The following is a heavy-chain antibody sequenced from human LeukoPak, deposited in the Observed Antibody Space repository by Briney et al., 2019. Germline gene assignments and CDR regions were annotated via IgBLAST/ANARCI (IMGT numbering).Heavy chain of an antibody. CDR2: INPKSGGT. CDR1: THSFTGYY. CDR3: ARILSGYDYFAMVYFDY. Sequence: GASVKVCCQASTHSFTGYYIHWVRQAPGQGLEWMGWINPKSGGTNYAQKFQGRVSMTRDTSISTAYMELSRLRSDDTAVYYCARILSGYDYFAMVYFDYWGQGTLVTVSS. V-gene: IGHV1-2*02. D-gene: IGHD5-12*01. J-gene: IGHJ4*02.